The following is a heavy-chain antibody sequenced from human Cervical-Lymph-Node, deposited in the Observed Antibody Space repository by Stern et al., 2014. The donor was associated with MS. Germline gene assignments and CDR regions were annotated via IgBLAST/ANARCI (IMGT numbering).Heavy chain of an antibody. D-gene: IGHD6-19*01. Sequence: EQLLESGGGLVQPGRSLRLSCAGSGFTFGNYAMPWVRQAPGKGLEWVALISHDGSKKYYVDTVKVRFTISRANSKNTMYVHMNSLRDEDTAVYYCAKDRRSGWYLGYWGQGTLVIVSS. V-gene: IGHV3-30*18. CDR3: AKDRRSGWYLGY. J-gene: IGHJ4*02. CDR2: ISHDGSKK. CDR1: GFTFGNYA.